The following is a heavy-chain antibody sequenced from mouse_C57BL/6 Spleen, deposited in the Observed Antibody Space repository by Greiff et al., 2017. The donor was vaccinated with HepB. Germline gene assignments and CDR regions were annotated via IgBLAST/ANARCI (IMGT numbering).Heavy chain of an antibody. J-gene: IGHJ4*01. CDR1: GFTFSDYG. D-gene: IGHD1-1*01. V-gene: IGHV5-17*01. CDR3: ARRDNYYGSSFEGDY. CDR2: ISSGSSTI. Sequence: DVMLVESGGGLVKPGGSLKLSCAASGFTFSDYGMHWVRQAPEKGLEWVAYISSGSSTIYYADTVKGRFTISRDNAKNTLFLQMTSLRSEDTAMYYCARRDNYYGSSFEGDYWGQGTSVTVSS.